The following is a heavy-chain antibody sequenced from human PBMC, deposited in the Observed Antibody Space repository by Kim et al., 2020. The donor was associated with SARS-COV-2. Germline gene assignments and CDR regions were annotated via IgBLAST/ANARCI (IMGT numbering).Heavy chain of an antibody. CDR2: ISSSSSTI. CDR3: ATPVVRAAPYGMDV. CDR1: GFTFSSYS. J-gene: IGHJ6*02. D-gene: IGHD2-2*01. Sequence: GGSLRLSCAASGFTFSSYSMNWVRQAPGKGLEWVSYISSSSSTIYYADSVKGRFTISRDNAKNSLYLQMNSLRDEDTAVYYCATPVVRAAPYGMDVWGQGTTVTVSS. V-gene: IGHV3-48*02.